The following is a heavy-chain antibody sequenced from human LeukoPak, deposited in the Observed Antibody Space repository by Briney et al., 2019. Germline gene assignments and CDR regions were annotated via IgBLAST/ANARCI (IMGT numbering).Heavy chain of an antibody. D-gene: IGHD2-21*02. CDR2: ISNRAGST. J-gene: IGHJ4*02. CDR3: AKALLYCGVDCSVNVGDY. Sequence: GGSLRLSCAASGLSFSNYAMSWVRQAPGKGLEWASTISNRAGSTYYADSVKGRFTISRDNSKNTLYLLMNSLRAEDTAVYYCAKALLYCGVDCSVNVGDYWGQGTLVTVSS. CDR1: GLSFSNYA. V-gene: IGHV3-23*01.